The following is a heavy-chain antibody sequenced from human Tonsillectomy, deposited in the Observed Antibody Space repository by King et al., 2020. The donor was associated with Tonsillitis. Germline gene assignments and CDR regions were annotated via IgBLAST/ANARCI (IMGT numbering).Heavy chain of an antibody. V-gene: IGHV1-2*02. CDR3: STEVRYCSSTSCYHPNYYYYYMDV. CDR2: INPNSGGT. Sequence: VQLVESGAEVKKPGASVKVSCKASGYTFTGYYMHWVRQAPGQGLEWMGWINPNSGGTNYAQNFQGRVTMTRDTSISTAYIELSRLRSADTAVYYCSTEVRYCSSTSCYHPNYYYYYMDVWGKGTTVTVSS. D-gene: IGHD2-2*01. CDR1: GYTFTGYY. J-gene: IGHJ6*03.